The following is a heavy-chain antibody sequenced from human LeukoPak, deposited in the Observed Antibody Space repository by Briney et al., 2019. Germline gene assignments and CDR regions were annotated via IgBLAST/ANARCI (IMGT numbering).Heavy chain of an antibody. CDR1: GYTFTSYG. V-gene: IGHV1-18*01. CDR2: ISAYNGNT. D-gene: IGHD3-10*01. CDR3: ARAYGSGSSYHPDY. Sequence: GASVKVSCKASGYTFTSYGISWVRQAPGQGLEWMGWISAYNGNTNYAQKLQGRVTMTTDTSTSTAYMELRSLRSDDTAIYYCARAYGSGSSYHPDYWGQGTLVTVSS. J-gene: IGHJ4*02.